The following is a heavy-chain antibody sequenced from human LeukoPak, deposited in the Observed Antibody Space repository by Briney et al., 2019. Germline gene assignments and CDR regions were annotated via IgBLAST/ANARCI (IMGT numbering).Heavy chain of an antibody. Sequence: AGGSQRLSCAASGFTLSTYPMRWVRQAPGKGLEWVSAIGASGSSTYYADSVKGRFTISRDNSKNTLYLQMNSLRAEDTAVYYCARIYTKYGNDYNGMDVWGQGTTVTVSS. J-gene: IGHJ6*02. CDR3: ARIYTKYGNDYNGMDV. D-gene: IGHD1-1*01. CDR2: IGASGSST. CDR1: GFTLSTYP. V-gene: IGHV3-23*01.